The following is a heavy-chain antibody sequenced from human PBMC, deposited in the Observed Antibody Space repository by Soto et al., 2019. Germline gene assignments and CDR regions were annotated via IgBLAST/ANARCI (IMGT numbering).Heavy chain of an antibody. Sequence: GGSLRLSCAASGFTFSSYSMTWVRQAPGQGLEWVSTISGSGGATYYADSVKGRLTISRDNSMNTLYVHMNSLRVEDTAVYYCARVPRRNHAYWGQGALVTVSS. CDR1: GFTFSSYS. CDR3: ARVPRRNHAY. J-gene: IGHJ4*02. V-gene: IGHV3-23*01. CDR2: ISGSGGAT.